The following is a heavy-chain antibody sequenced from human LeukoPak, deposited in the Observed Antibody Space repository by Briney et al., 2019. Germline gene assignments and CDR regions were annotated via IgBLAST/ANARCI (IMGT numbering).Heavy chain of an antibody. V-gene: IGHV4-61*02. Sequence: SETLSLTCTVSGGSISSGSYYWRWIRQPAGKGLEWIGRIYTSGSTNYNPSLKSRVTISVDTSKNQFSLKLSSVTAADTAVYYCARDSYGIEDYWGQGTLVTVSS. CDR3: ARDSYGIEDY. CDR2: IYTSGST. D-gene: IGHD4-17*01. J-gene: IGHJ4*02. CDR1: GGSISSGSYY.